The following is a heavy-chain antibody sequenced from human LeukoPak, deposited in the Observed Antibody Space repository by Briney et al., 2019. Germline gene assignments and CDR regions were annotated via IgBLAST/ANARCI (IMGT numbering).Heavy chain of an antibody. V-gene: IGHV4-34*01. Sequence: PSETLSLTCAVYGGSFSGYYWSWIRQPPGKGLEWIGEINHSGSTNYNPSLKSRVTISVDTSENQFSLKLSSVTAADTAVYYCARARYGDYASDFDYWGQGTLVTVSS. D-gene: IGHD4-17*01. CDR3: ARARYGDYASDFDY. J-gene: IGHJ4*02. CDR1: GGSFSGYY. CDR2: INHSGST.